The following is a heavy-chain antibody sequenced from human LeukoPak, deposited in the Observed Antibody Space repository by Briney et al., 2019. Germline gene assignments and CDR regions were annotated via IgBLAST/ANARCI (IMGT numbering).Heavy chain of an antibody. CDR1: GYTFTSYG. V-gene: IGHV1-18*01. D-gene: IGHD5-12*01. CDR3: ARVSVATITFGYAFDI. CDR2: ISAYNGNT. Sequence: ASVKVSCKASGYTFTSYGISWVRQAPGQGLAWMGWISAYNGNTNYAQKFQGRVTMTTDTSTSTAYMELRSLRSDDTAVYYCARVSVATITFGYAFDIWGQGTMVTVSS. J-gene: IGHJ3*02.